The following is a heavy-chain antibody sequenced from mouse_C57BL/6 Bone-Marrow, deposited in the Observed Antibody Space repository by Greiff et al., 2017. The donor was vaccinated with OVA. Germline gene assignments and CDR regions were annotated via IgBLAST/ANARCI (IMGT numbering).Heavy chain of an antibody. J-gene: IGHJ1*03. CDR3: ARKALYYGKRDWYFDV. CDR2: ISYDGSN. Sequence: VQLKESGPGLVKPSQSLSLTCSVTGYSITSGYYWNWIRQFPGNKLEWMGYISYDGSNNYNPSLKNRISITRDTSKNQFFLKLNSVTTEDTATYYCARKALYYGKRDWYFDVWGTGTTVTVSS. D-gene: IGHD1-1*01. V-gene: IGHV3-6*01. CDR1: GYSITSGYY.